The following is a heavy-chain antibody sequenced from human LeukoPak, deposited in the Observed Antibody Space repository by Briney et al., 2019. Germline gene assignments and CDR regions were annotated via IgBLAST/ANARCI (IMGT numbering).Heavy chain of an antibody. J-gene: IGHJ4*02. CDR2: IWYDGSNK. D-gene: IGHD4-17*01. CDR1: GFTFSSYG. Sequence: GGSLILSCAASGFTFSSYGMHWVRQAPGKGLEWVAVIWYDGSNKYYADSVKGRFTISRDNSKNTLYLQMNSLRAEDTAVYYCARDWGYGDYVHVFDYWGQGTLVTVSS. CDR3: ARDWGYGDYVHVFDY. V-gene: IGHV3-33*01.